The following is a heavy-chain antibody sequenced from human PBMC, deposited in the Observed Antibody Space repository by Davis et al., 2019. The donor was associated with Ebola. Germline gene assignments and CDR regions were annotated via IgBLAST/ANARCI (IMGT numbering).Heavy chain of an antibody. CDR1: GFTFSDYY. Sequence: PGGSLRLSCAASGFTFSDYYMSWIRQAPGKGLEWVSYISSSSSYTNYADSVKGRFTISRDNAKNSLYLQMNSLRAEDTAVYYCARDGHIVVVPAAGFDPWGQGTLVTVSS. CDR3: ARDGHIVVVPAAGFDP. D-gene: IGHD2-2*01. CDR2: ISSSSSYT. J-gene: IGHJ5*02. V-gene: IGHV3-11*06.